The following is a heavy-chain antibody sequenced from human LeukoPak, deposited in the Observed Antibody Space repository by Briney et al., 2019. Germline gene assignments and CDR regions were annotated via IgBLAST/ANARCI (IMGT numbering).Heavy chain of an antibody. V-gene: IGHV4-4*07. CDR3: ARGLRWDSGNDWGPEH. J-gene: IGHJ4*02. D-gene: IGHD5-12*01. CDR1: GDSMNGYY. Sequence: PSETLSLTCSVSGDSMNGYYWIWIRQTAGKGLEWIGRLFTGGNAECNPPLKSRVTMSVETSKSQFSLKLTSVTAADTAIYYCARGLRWDSGNDWGPEHWGQGVLVTVSS. CDR2: LFTGGNA.